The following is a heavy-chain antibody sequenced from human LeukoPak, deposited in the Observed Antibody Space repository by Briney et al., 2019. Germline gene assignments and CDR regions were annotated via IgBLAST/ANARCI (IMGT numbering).Heavy chain of an antibody. CDR3: ATPGHYNILTGYFFLY. Sequence: SETLSLTCTVSGGSIRSSTYFWGWIRQPPGKGLEWIGSIYYTGATYYNSSLKSRVTTSVDTSKNQFSLKLSSVTAADTAVYYCATPGHYNILTGYFFLYWGQGTLVTVSS. CDR2: IYYTGAT. V-gene: IGHV4-39*07. J-gene: IGHJ4*02. D-gene: IGHD3-9*01. CDR1: GGSIRSSTYF.